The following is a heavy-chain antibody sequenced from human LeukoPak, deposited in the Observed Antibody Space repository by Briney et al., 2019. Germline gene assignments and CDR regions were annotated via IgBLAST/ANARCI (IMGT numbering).Heavy chain of an antibody. CDR3: ATILTGYPN. Sequence: PGGSLRLSCVASGFTFSNYWIQWVRQVPGKGLVWVSRTSSDGSSTSFADAVKGRFSISRDNAKNTLYLQMNSLRVEDTAVYYCATILTGYPNWGRGTLVTVSS. CDR1: GFTFSNYW. V-gene: IGHV3-74*01. CDR2: TSSDGSST. D-gene: IGHD3-9*01. J-gene: IGHJ4*02.